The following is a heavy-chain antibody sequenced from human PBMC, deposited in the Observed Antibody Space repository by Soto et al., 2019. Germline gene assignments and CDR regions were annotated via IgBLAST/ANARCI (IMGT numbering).Heavy chain of an antibody. J-gene: IGHJ6*03. V-gene: IGHV1-18*01. CDR1: GYTFTSYG. CDR2: ISAYNGNT. Sequence: GASVKVSCKASGYTFTSYGISWVRQAPGQGLEWMGWISAYNGNTNYAQKLQGRVTMTTDTSTSTAYMELRSLRSDDTAVYYCARRSKDLSYRFFYYYYYMDVWGKGTTVTVSS. CDR3: ARRSKDLSYRFFYYYYYMDV. D-gene: IGHD5-18*01.